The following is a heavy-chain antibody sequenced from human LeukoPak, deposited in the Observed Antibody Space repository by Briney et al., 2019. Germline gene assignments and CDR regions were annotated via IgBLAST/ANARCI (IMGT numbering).Heavy chain of an antibody. CDR3: AKWPEGATPKFHH. J-gene: IGHJ4*02. CDR1: GFTFSSYA. CDR2: ISASGHAT. V-gene: IGHV3-23*01. D-gene: IGHD1-26*01. Sequence: GGSLRLSCAASGFTFSSYAMSWVRQAPGKGLEAPGKGLEWVSTISASGHATYYPGSVRGRFTISRDNSKSTLHLQMDSLRAEDSALYYCAKWPEGATPKFHHWGQGTLVTVSS.